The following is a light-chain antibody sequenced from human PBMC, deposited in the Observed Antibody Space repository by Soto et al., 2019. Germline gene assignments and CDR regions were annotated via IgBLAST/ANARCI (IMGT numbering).Light chain of an antibody. V-gene: IGKV1-39*01. CDR2: AAS. CDR1: RSISSY. CDR3: QQSYSTPRT. Sequence: DIQMTQSPSSLSASVGDRVTITCLASRSISSYLNWYQQKPGKAPKLLIYAASSLQSGVPSRFSGSVSGTDFTLTISSLQPEDFATYYCQQSYSTPRTFGQGTKVDI. J-gene: IGKJ1*01.